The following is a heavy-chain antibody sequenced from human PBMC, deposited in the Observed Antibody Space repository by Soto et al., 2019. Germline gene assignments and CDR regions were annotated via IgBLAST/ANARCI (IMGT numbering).Heavy chain of an antibody. CDR1: GGSFSGYY. CDR2: INHSGST. CDR3: ARGYIVLMVYAPPGRRPRGYYMDV. J-gene: IGHJ6*03. Sequence: SETLSLTCAVYGGSFSGYYWSWIRQPPGKGLEWIGEINHSGSTNYNPSLKSRVTISVDTSKNQFSLKLSSVTAADTAVYYCARGYIVLMVYAPPGRRPRGYYMDVWGKGTTVTVSS. D-gene: IGHD2-8*01. V-gene: IGHV4-34*01.